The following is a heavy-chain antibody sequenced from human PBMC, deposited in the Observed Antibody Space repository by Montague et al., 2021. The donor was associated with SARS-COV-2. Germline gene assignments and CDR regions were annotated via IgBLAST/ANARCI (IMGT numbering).Heavy chain of an antibody. CDR3: AKLKSFPYYNYVMDV. Sequence: SETLSLTCAVYGGSLTGYYWSWIRQAPGKGLEWIGEINYIGSINYNPSVGGRVTILVDRSKNHFSLNVSSVAAADTAVYYCAKLKSFPYYNYVMDVWGQGTTVTVSS. V-gene: IGHV4-34*01. CDR2: INYIGSI. CDR1: GGSLTGYY. J-gene: IGHJ6*02. D-gene: IGHD1-1*01.